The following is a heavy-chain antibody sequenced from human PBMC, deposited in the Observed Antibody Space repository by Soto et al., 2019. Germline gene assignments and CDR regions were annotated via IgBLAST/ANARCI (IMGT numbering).Heavy chain of an antibody. CDR2: ISGSGGST. V-gene: IGHV3-23*01. Sequence: GGSLRLSCAASGFTFSSYAMSWVRQAPGKGLEWVSAISGSGGSTYYADSVKGRFTISRDNSKNTLYLQMNSLRAEDTAVYYCAKWLYRPVVASYYFDYWGQGTLVTVSS. D-gene: IGHD3-22*01. CDR3: AKWLYRPVVASYYFDY. CDR1: GFTFSSYA. J-gene: IGHJ4*02.